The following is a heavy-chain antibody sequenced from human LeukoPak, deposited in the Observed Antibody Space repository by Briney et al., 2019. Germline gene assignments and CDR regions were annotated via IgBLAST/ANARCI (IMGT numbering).Heavy chain of an antibody. V-gene: IGHV3-23*01. CDR1: GFTFSSYA. D-gene: IGHD3-22*01. CDR3: ARRRYYDSSGYYL. J-gene: IGHJ4*02. Sequence: GGSLRLSCAASGFTFSSYAMSWVRQAPGKGLEWVSAISGSGGSTYYADSVKGRFTISRDNSKNTLYLQMNSLRAEDTAVYYCARRRYYDSSGYYLWGQGTLVTVSS. CDR2: ISGSGGST.